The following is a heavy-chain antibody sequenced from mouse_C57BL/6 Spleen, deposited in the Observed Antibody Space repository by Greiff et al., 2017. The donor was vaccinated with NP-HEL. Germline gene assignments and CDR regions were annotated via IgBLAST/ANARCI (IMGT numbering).Heavy chain of an antibody. D-gene: IGHD2-2*01. CDR1: GYTFTSYW. V-gene: IGHV1-69*01. CDR3: ARYGYSYYFDY. J-gene: IGHJ2*01. Sequence: QVQLKQPGAELVMPGASVKLSCKASGYTFTSYWMHWVKQRPGQGLEWIGEIDPSDSYTNYNQKFKGKSTLTVDKSSSTAYMQLSSLTSEDSAVYYCARYGYSYYFDYWGQGTTLTVSS. CDR2: IDPSDSYT.